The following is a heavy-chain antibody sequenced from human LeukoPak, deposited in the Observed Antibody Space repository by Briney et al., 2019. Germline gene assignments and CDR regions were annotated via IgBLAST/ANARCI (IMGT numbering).Heavy chain of an antibody. CDR2: MHYIGAA. J-gene: IGHJ2*01. Sequence: SETLSLNCTVPGASLSGDYFWGWIRQSPGKGLEWIGSMHYIGAAYHNPSLRSRVTMSLDTSKNQFSLKLSSVTAADTAVYYCARVVGQQLVHWYFDLWGRGTLVTVSS. V-gene: IGHV4-39*07. CDR3: ARVVGQQLVHWYFDL. D-gene: IGHD6-13*01. CDR1: GASLSGDYF.